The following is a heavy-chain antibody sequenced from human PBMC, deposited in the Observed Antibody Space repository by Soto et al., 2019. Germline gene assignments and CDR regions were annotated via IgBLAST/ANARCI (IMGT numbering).Heavy chain of an antibody. CDR2: IYYAGTT. CDR3: ARAGNYDVLSGRMYYFDS. V-gene: IGHV4-59*12. J-gene: IGHJ4*02. Sequence: SETLSLTCTVSGGSFSPNYWSWIRQSPGKGLEWIGYIYYAGTTSYNPSLKSRVTISVDTSNSQFSLRLSSVTAADTAVYFCARAGNYDVLSGRMYYFDSWGQGTPVTVSS. D-gene: IGHD3-3*01. CDR1: GGSFSPNY.